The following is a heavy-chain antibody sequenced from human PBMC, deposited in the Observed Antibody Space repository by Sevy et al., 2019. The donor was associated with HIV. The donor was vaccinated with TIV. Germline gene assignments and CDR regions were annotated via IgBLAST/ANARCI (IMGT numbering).Heavy chain of an antibody. CDR3: ARGIAAGVDY. J-gene: IGHJ4*02. Sequence: ASVTVSCKASGYTFTALDINWVRQATGQGLEWMGWMNPNTGQTDYSQRFQGRVTMTRDTSISTAYMELHSLRSDDTAIYYCARGIAAGVDYWGQGTQVTVSS. V-gene: IGHV1-8*01. D-gene: IGHD6-13*01. CDR1: GYTFTALD. CDR2: MNPNTGQT.